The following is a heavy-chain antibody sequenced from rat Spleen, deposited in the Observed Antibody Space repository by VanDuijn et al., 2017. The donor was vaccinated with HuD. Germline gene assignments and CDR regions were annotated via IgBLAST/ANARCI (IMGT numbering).Heavy chain of an antibody. D-gene: IGHD1-6*01. J-gene: IGHJ3*01. CDR2: ITNASGRT. V-gene: IGHV5-31*01. Sequence: EVQLVESGGGLVQPGGSLKLSCVASGFTFNNYWMTWIRQAPGKGLEWVASITNASGRTYYPDSVKGRFTISRDTAQNSLYLQMNSLRSEDTATYYCTTYSDYATSPFAYWGRGTLVTVSS. CDR1: GFTFNNYW. CDR3: TTYSDYATSPFAY.